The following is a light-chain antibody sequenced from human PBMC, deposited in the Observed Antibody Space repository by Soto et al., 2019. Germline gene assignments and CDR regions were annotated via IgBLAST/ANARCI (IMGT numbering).Light chain of an antibody. CDR1: SSDVGGYDY. V-gene: IGLV2-11*01. CDR3: CSYVGGHTWV. Sequence: QPVLTQPRSVSGSPGQSVTISCTGTSSDVGGYDYVSWYQQHPGKAPKLMIYVVSERPSGVPDRFSGSKSGNTASLTISGLQAEDEADYYCCSYVGGHTWVFGGGTKLTVL. J-gene: IGLJ3*02. CDR2: VVS.